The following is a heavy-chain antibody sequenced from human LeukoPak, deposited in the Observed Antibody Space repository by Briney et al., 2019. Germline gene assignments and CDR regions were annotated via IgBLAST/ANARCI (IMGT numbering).Heavy chain of an antibody. J-gene: IGHJ6*02. Sequence: GGSLRLSCAASGFTFSSYSMNWVRQAPGKGLEWVSSISSSSSYIYYADSVKGRFTISRDNAKNSLYLQMNSLRAEDTAVYYCARDFTIFGVIMTDGVYGMDVRGQGTTVTVSS. CDR3: ARDFTIFGVIMTDGVYGMDV. CDR1: GFTFSSYS. V-gene: IGHV3-21*01. CDR2: ISSSSSYI. D-gene: IGHD3-3*01.